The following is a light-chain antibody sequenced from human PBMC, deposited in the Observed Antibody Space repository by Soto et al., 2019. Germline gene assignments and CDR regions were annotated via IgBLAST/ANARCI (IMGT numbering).Light chain of an antibody. V-gene: IGKV1-5*01. CDR2: DAS. CDR3: QQCTTYPIS. J-gene: IGKJ5*01. Sequence: VEMRQWPESRSASVRDRDNITCRASQSISSWLVWYQKKPGKAPKLLIYDASSLQSGVPARFSGSGSGTEFTLTISSLQPDDFATYYCQQCTTYPISFGQGTRLEIK. CDR1: QSISSW.